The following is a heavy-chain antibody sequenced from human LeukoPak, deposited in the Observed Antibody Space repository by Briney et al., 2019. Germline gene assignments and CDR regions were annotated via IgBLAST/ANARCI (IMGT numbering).Heavy chain of an antibody. CDR1: GGSISSGGYS. D-gene: IGHD3-10*01. Sequence: SETLSLTCTVSGGSISSGGYSWSWIRQPAGKGLEWIGRIYTSGSTNYNPSLKSRVTMSVDTSKNQFSLKLSSVTAADTAVYYCAREPKIWFGELLIYYGMDVWGQGTTVTVSS. CDR2: IYTSGST. V-gene: IGHV4-61*02. J-gene: IGHJ6*02. CDR3: AREPKIWFGELLIYYGMDV.